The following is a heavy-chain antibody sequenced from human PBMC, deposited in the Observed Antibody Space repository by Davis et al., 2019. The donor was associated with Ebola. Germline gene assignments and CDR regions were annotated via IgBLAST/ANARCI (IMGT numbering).Heavy chain of an antibody. CDR3: ARDFNGGADTFDI. CDR1: GGSISNYY. CDR2: IYHSGNT. Sequence: SETLSLSCTVSGGSISNYYWSWIRQPPGKGLEWIGYIYHSGNTDSNPSLKSRVTISVDTSKNQFSLKLNSVTAADTAVYYCARDFNGGADTFDIWGQGTMVTVSS. D-gene: IGHD3-16*01. V-gene: IGHV4-59*01. J-gene: IGHJ3*02.